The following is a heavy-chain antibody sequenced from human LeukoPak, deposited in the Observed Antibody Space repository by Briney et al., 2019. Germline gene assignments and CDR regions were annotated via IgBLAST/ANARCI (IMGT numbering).Heavy chain of an antibody. D-gene: IGHD3-16*01. V-gene: IGHV1-18*01. CDR3: ARRDYVWGSPLDY. Sequence: ASVKVSCKASGYTFTSYGISWVRQAPGQGLEWMGWISAYNGNTNYAQKLQGRVTMTTDTSTGTAYMELRSLRSGDTAVYYCARRDYVWGSPLDYWGQGTLVTVSS. CDR2: ISAYNGNT. J-gene: IGHJ4*02. CDR1: GYTFTSYG.